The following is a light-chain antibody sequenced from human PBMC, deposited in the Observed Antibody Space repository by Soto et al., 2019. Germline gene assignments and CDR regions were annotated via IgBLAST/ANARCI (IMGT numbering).Light chain of an antibody. J-gene: IGKJ4*01. V-gene: IGKV1-9*01. CDR2: DAS. CDR3: QQLNSYPLT. Sequence: DIQLTQSPSFLSASVGDRVTITCRASQGITTYLAWYQQRPGKAPKVLIYDASTLQTGVPTRFSGSGFGTEFTLTISSLQPEDFAAYYCQQLNSYPLTVGGGTKVEI. CDR1: QGITTY.